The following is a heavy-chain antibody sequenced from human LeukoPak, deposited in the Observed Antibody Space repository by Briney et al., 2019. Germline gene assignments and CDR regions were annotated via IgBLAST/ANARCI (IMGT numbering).Heavy chain of an antibody. CDR1: GYTFTSYG. CDR3: ARELVFRGAGVFDH. Sequence: ASVKVSCKASGYTFTSYGISWVRQAPGQGLQWMGWTSTYNGNTHYAQKFQGRVTMTADTSTSTAYMELRSLRSDDTAVYYCARELVFRGAGVFDHWGQGTLVTVSS. D-gene: IGHD3-10*01. CDR2: TSTYNGNT. V-gene: IGHV1-18*01. J-gene: IGHJ4*02.